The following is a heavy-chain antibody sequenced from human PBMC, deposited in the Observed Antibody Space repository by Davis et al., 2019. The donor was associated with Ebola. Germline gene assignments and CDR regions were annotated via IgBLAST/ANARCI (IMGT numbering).Heavy chain of an antibody. CDR1: GGTFSSYA. J-gene: IGHJ4*02. CDR2: IIPILGIA. D-gene: IGHD3-3*01. V-gene: IGHV1-69*04. CDR3: ARDGNGAGILEWLFFDY. Sequence: AAPVKVSCKASGGTFSSYAISWVRQAPGQGLEWMGRIIPILGIANYAQKFQGRVTITADKSTSTAYMELSSLRSEDTAVYYCARDGNGAGILEWLFFDYWGQGTLVTVSS.